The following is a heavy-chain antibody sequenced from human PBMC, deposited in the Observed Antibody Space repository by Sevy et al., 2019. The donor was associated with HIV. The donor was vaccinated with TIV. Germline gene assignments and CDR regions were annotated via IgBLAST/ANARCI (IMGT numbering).Heavy chain of an antibody. CDR3: ASAREYYEDSSGYLHY. CDR1: GYTLTKLS. Sequence: ASVKVSCKVSGYTLTKLSMHWVRQAPGKGLEWMGRFDPEDGETIYAQKCQGRVTMTEDTSTDTAYMELSSLRYEDTAVYYCASAREYYEDSSGYLHYWGQGTLVTVSS. V-gene: IGHV1-24*01. D-gene: IGHD3-22*01. CDR2: FDPEDGET. J-gene: IGHJ4*02.